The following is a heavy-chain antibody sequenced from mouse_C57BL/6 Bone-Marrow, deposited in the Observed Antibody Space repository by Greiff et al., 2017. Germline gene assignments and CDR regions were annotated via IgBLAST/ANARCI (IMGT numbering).Heavy chain of an antibody. Sequence: EVKLQESGGDLVKPGGSLKLSCAASGFTFSSYGMSWVRQTPDKRLEWVATISSGGSYTYYPDSVKGRFTISRDNAKNTLYLQMSSLKSEDTAMYYCARHGPLGRIPYWYFDVWGTGTTVTVSS. D-gene: IGHD4-1*01. J-gene: IGHJ1*03. V-gene: IGHV5-6*01. CDR3: ARHGPLGRIPYWYFDV. CDR1: GFTFSSYG. CDR2: ISSGGSYT.